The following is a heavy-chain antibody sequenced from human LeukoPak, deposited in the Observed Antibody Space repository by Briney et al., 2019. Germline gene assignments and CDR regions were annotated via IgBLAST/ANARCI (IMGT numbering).Heavy chain of an antibody. V-gene: IGHV3-53*01. Sequence: GGSLRLSCVASGFTVSSNYMSWVRQAPGKGLEWVSVIYSGGTTYYGDSVKGRFTISRDNSKNTLYLQMNSLRAEDTAVYYCARHYGGKPDGAFDIWGQGTMVTVSS. CDR3: ARHYGGKPDGAFDI. CDR2: IYSGGTT. D-gene: IGHD4-23*01. J-gene: IGHJ3*02. CDR1: GFTVSSNY.